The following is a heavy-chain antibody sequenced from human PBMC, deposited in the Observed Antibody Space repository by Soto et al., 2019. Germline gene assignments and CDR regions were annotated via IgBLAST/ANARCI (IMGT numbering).Heavy chain of an antibody. CDR3: ARVRDWFDP. V-gene: IGHV4-34*01. Sequence: SETLSLTCAVYGGSFSGYYWNWIRQPPGKGLEWIGEIDHSGCTNYNPSLKSRVTISVDTSKNQFSLRLTSVTAADTAVYYCARVRDWFDPWGQGTLVTVSS. CDR1: GGSFSGYY. D-gene: IGHD3-3*01. CDR2: IDHSGCT. J-gene: IGHJ5*02.